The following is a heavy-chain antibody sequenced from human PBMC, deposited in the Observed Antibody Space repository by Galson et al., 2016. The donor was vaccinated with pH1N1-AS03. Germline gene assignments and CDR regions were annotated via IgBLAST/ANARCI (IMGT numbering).Heavy chain of an antibody. CDR3: ARGQFDYDSSGYYSY. J-gene: IGHJ4*02. V-gene: IGHV1-69*06. CDR1: GYTFTDFH. D-gene: IGHD3-22*01. Sequence: SVKVSCKVSGYTFTDFHLHWVQQAPGQGLEWMGGIIPVFGTPNYAQQFHGRVTIMADKSTTTAYMELSSLRSEDTAVYCCARGQFDYDSSGYYSYWGQGTLVTVSS. CDR2: IIPVFGTP.